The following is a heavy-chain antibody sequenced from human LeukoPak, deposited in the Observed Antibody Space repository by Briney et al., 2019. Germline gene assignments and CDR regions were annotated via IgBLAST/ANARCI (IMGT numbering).Heavy chain of an antibody. Sequence: SVKVSCKASGGTFSSYAISWVRQAPGQGLEWMGGIIPIFGTANYAQKFQGRVTITTDESTSTAYMELSSLRSEDTVVYYCARDLGRSTTGTTGWFDPWGQGTLVTVSS. CDR2: IIPIFGTA. J-gene: IGHJ5*02. D-gene: IGHD1-1*01. V-gene: IGHV1-69*05. CDR1: GGTFSSYA. CDR3: ARDLGRSTTGTTGWFDP.